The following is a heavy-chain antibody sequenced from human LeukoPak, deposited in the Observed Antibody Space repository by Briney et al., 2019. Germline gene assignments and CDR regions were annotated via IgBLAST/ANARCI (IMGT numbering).Heavy chain of an antibody. CDR3: VKGGYYDSSGFPEYFQD. CDR1: EFSFSRYA. Sequence: GGSLRLSCSASEFSFSRYAMHWVRQGPGKGLEHVSTISSNGASTYYADSAKGRFTISRDNSKNTLYLQLSSLSAEDTAVYYCVKGGYYDSSGFPEYFQDWGRGTLVSASS. CDR2: ISSNGAST. J-gene: IGHJ1*01. V-gene: IGHV3-64D*09. D-gene: IGHD3-22*01.